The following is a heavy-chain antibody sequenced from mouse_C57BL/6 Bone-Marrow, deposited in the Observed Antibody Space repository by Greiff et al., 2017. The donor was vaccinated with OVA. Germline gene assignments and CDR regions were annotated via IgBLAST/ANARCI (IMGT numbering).Heavy chain of an antibody. CDR2: LWSGGST. CDR3: ALTLYWYFDV. D-gene: IGHD4-1*01. Sequence: VKLLESGPGLVQPSQSLSITCTVSGFSLTSYGVHWVRQSPGKGLEWLGVLWSGGSTDYNAAFISRLSISKDNSKSQVFFKMNSLQADDTAIYYCALTLYWYFDVWGTGTTVTVSS. V-gene: IGHV2-2*01. J-gene: IGHJ1*03. CDR1: GFSLTSYG.